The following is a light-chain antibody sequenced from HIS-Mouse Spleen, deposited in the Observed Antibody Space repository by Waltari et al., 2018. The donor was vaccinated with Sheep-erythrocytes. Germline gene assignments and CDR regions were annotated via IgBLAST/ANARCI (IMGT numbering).Light chain of an antibody. Sequence: ALQMTQSPSSLSASVGDRVTITCRASQGIRNDLGWYQQKPGKAPKLLIYAASSLQSGVPSRFSGSGSGTDFTLPISSLQPEDFATYYCLQDYNYPWTFGQGTKVEIK. CDR1: QGIRND. CDR3: LQDYNYPWT. CDR2: AAS. V-gene: IGKV1-6*01. J-gene: IGKJ1*01.